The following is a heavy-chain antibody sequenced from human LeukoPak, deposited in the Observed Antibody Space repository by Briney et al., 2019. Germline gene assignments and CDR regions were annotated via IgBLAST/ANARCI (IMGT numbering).Heavy chain of an antibody. D-gene: IGHD3-16*01. CDR2: TVGGGDGT. CDR1: GFTFSSTS. V-gene: IGHV3-23*01. J-gene: IGHJ4*02. CDR3: AKDRANWAIDD. Sequence: GGSLRLSCAASGFTFSSTSMSWVRQAPGKGLEWVAVTVGGGDGTYYADSVKGRFTASKDDARKSMYLQMNSLRVEDTAVYYCAKDRANWAIDDWGQGTQVTVSS.